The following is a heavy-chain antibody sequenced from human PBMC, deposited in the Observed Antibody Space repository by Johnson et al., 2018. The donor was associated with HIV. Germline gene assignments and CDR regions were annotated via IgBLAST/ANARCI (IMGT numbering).Heavy chain of an antibody. CDR1: GFTFNSYG. CDR3: AKDHSRSIFGVVIDAFDM. V-gene: IGHV3-30*18. Sequence: QVQLVESGGGVVQPGRSLRLSCAASGFTFNSYGMHWVRQAPGKGLEWVAVISYDGSNTYYADSVKGRFTISRDNSENKVYLEMNTLRPEDTSVYYCAKDHSRSIFGVVIDAFDMWGQGTMVTVSS. J-gene: IGHJ3*02. D-gene: IGHD3-3*01. CDR2: ISYDGSNT.